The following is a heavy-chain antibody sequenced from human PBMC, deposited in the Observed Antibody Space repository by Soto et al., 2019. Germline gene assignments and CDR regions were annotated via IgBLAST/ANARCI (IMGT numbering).Heavy chain of an antibody. CDR3: ARARRIGP. CDR1: GFTFGNYW. D-gene: IGHD2-15*01. Sequence: GGSLRLSCAASGFTFGNYWMSWVRQAPGKGPEWVANIKQDGSERNYVDSVKGRFTISRDNAENSLYLQMNSLRVEDTVVYYVARARRIGPWGQGTLVTVSS. CDR2: IKQDGSER. V-gene: IGHV3-7*01. J-gene: IGHJ5*02.